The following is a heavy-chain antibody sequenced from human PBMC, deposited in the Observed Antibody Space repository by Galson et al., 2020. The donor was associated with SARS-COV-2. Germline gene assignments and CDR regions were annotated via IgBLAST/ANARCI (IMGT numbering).Heavy chain of an antibody. Sequence: GGSLRLSCAASGFTVSSNFMSWVRQAPGKGLEWVSVIYSGDSTYYADSVTGRFTISRDNSKNTLYLQMNSLRAKDTAVYYCARERMAGTSYNYFDYWGQGTLVTVSS. CDR1: GFTVSSNF. D-gene: IGHD2-2*01. J-gene: IGHJ4*02. CDR3: ARERMAGTSYNYFDY. V-gene: IGHV3-53*01. CDR2: IYSGDST.